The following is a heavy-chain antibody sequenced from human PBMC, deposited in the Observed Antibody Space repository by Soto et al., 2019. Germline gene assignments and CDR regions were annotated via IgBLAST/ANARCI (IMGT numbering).Heavy chain of an antibody. CDR3: ARHGTLLIDY. V-gene: IGHV4-39*01. CDR2: IYYSGST. CDR1: GGSISSSSYY. D-gene: IGHD1-26*01. Sequence: SETLSLTCTVSGGSISSSSYYWGGIRQPPGKGLEWIGSIYYSGSTYYNPSLKSRVTISVDTSKNHFSLKLSSVTAADTAVYYCARHGTLLIDYWGQGTLVTVSS. J-gene: IGHJ4*02.